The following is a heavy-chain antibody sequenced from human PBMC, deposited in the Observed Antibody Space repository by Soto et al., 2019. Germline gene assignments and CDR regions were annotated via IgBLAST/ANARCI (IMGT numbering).Heavy chain of an antibody. J-gene: IGHJ4*02. Sequence: GASVKVSCKASGYTFTSYGISWVRQAPGQGLEWMGWISAYNGNTNYAQKLQGRVTMTTDTSTSTAYMELRSLRSDDTAVYYCAREGGELRFLEWLAEFDSWGQGTLVTVSS. D-gene: IGHD3-3*01. V-gene: IGHV1-18*01. CDR1: GYTFTSYG. CDR2: ISAYNGNT. CDR3: AREGGELRFLEWLAEFDS.